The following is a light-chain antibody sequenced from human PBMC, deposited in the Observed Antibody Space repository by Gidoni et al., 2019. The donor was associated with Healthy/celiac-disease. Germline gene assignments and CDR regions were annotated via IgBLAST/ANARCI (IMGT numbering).Light chain of an antibody. J-gene: IGLJ2*01. V-gene: IGLV1-44*01. CDR1: SSNIGSNT. CDR2: SNN. Sequence: QSVLTQPPSASVPPGHRVPISCSGSSSNIGSNTVNWYQQLPGTAPKLLIYSNNQRPSGVLDRCSGSKSGNSASLAISGLQSEDEADYYCAAWDDSLNGLVFGGGTKLTVL. CDR3: AAWDDSLNGLV.